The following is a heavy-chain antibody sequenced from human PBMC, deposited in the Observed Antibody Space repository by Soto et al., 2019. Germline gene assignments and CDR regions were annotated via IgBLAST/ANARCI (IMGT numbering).Heavy chain of an antibody. CDR1: RGTFNTSP. V-gene: IGHV1-69*01. D-gene: IGHD3-3*01. Sequence: QVLLAQSGAEVKKPGSSVKVSCQTSRGTFNTSPISWVRQAPGQGLEWLGDIVPVFGMVNYAQQFQDSLNLTGDESTTCVCMEVSRLAAEDAAVYFSATPRLRGRQYDYRSPATASLYHSGAGVWGQGTTVIVSS. CDR3: ATPRLRGRQYDYRSPATASLYHSGAGV. J-gene: IGHJ6*02. CDR2: IVPVFGMV.